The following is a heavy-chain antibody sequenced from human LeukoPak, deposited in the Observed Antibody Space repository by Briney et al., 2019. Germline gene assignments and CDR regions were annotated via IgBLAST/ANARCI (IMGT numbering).Heavy chain of an antibody. J-gene: IGHJ4*02. Sequence: GASLRLSCAASGFTFSSYAMSWVRQAPGKGLERVSVISGSGASTYYADSVKGRFTISRDNSNNTMYLQMNSLRAEDTAVYYCAKARGSEIAAATNYWGQGALVTVSS. D-gene: IGHD6-13*01. CDR1: GFTFSSYA. CDR3: AKARGSEIAAATNY. CDR2: ISGSGAST. V-gene: IGHV3-23*01.